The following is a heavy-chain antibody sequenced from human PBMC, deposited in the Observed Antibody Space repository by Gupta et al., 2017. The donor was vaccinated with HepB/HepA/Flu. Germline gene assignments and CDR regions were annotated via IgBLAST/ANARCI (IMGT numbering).Heavy chain of an antibody. D-gene: IGHD4-23*01. V-gene: IGHV4-59*01. CDR2: IYYSGST. J-gene: IGHJ6*02. CDR3: ARVGATTVDYYYYYGMDV. Sequence: QVQLQESGPGLVKPSETLSLTCTVSGGSISSYYWSWIRQPPGKGLEWIGYIYYSGSTNYNPSLKSRVTISVDTSKNQFSLKLSSVTAADTAVYYCARVGATTVDYYYYYGMDVWGQGTTVTVSS. CDR1: GGSISSYY.